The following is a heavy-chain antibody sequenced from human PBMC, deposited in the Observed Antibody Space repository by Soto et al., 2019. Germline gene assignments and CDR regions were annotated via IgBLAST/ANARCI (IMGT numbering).Heavy chain of an antibody. D-gene: IGHD3-10*01. J-gene: IGHJ3*02. CDR3: GTDRWGGAFDM. Sequence: GGSLRLSCASIGFSLRSDWMAWVRQIPGKGLEFVANIKEDGSVKNYVDSVKGRFSISRDNDKNSLYLQMNSLRAEDTAVYYCGTDRWGGAFDMWGQGTTVTVSS. CDR1: GFSLRSDW. CDR2: IKEDGSVK. V-gene: IGHV3-7*01.